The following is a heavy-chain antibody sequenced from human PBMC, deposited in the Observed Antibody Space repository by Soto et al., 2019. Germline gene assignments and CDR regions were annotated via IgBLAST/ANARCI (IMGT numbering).Heavy chain of an antibody. Sequence: VQLLESGAEVKKPGASVKVSCKASGYTFTSYDINWVRQATGQGLEWMGWMNPNSGNTGYAQKFQGRVTMTRNTSISTAYMELSSLRSEDTAVYYCARGDMTTVTTYYYYGMDVWGQGTTVTVSS. D-gene: IGHD4-4*01. CDR2: MNPNSGNT. CDR1: GYTFTSYD. J-gene: IGHJ6*02. V-gene: IGHV1-8*01. CDR3: ARGDMTTVTTYYYYGMDV.